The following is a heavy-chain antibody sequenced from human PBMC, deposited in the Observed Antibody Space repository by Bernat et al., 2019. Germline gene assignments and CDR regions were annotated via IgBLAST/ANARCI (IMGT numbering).Heavy chain of an antibody. D-gene: IGHD5-24*01. CDR2: ISYDGSNK. CDR1: GFTFCSYA. CDR3: ARDFLRERWLHRLDY. J-gene: IGHJ4*02. V-gene: IGHV3-30-3*01. Sequence: QVQLVESGGGVVQPGRSLRLSCAASGFTFCSYAMHWVRQAPGKGLEWVAVISYDGSNKYYADSVKGRFTISRDNSKNTLYLQMNSLRAEDTAVYYCARDFLRERWLHRLDYWGQGTLVTVSS.